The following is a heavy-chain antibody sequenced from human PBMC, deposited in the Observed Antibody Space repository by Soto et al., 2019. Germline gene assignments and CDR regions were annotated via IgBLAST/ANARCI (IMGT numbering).Heavy chain of an antibody. CDR1: GFTFKTFD. CDR2: ISKDGSDK. D-gene: IGHD2-15*01. Sequence: QVQLMESGGGVVRPGRSLRLSCAASGFTFKTFDFHWVRQAPGKGLEWVAVISKDGSDKYYADSLKGRFTISRDNSKNSLYLQMDSMRTDDTAVYYCARERLGFVAFDFWGQGTLVSVSS. CDR3: ARERLGFVAFDF. J-gene: IGHJ4*02. V-gene: IGHV3-30-3*01.